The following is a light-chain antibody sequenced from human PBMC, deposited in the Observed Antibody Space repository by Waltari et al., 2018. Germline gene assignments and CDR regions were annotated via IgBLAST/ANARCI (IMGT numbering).Light chain of an antibody. J-gene: IGLJ3*02. V-gene: IGLV1-44*01. Sequence: QSVLTQPPSVSGTPGQRVSISCSGSRSNIGSNTVNWYRQLPGTAPKLLISTNNLRPSGVPDRVSGSKSGTSASLAISGRQPEEEADYYCATWDDSLTGVVFGGGTKLTV. CDR2: TNN. CDR1: RSNIGSNT. CDR3: ATWDDSLTGVV.